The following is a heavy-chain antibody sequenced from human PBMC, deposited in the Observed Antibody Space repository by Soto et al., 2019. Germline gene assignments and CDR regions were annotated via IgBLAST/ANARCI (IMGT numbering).Heavy chain of an antibody. Sequence: QVQLVQSGAEVKKPGSSVKVSCKASGGTFSSYAISWVRQAPGQGLEWMGGIIPIFGTANYAQKFQGRVTITADKSTSTADMEPGSLRSEDTAVYYCARAAQQLVPGGMDVWGQGTTVTVSS. CDR3: ARAAQQLVPGGMDV. CDR1: GGTFSSYA. V-gene: IGHV1-69*06. J-gene: IGHJ6*02. CDR2: IIPIFGTA. D-gene: IGHD6-13*01.